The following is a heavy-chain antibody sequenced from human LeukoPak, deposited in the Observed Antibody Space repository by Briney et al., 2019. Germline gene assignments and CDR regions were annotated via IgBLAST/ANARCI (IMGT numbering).Heavy chain of an antibody. CDR1: GYTFTSYG. Sequence: ASVKVSCKDSGYTFTSYGISWVRQAPGQGLEWMGWVSGYNGNTNYAQKRQGRVTMTTDTSTSTAYMELRSLRSDATAVYYCARDGSGIPTPVDPWGQGTLVTVSS. J-gene: IGHJ5*02. CDR3: ARDGSGIPTPVDP. CDR2: VSGYNGNT. V-gene: IGHV1-18*01. D-gene: IGHD3-10*01.